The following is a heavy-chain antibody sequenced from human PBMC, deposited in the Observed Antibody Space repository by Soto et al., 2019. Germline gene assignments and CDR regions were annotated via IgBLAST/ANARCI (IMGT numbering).Heavy chain of an antibody. D-gene: IGHD3-22*01. CDR3: ARGGVDYYDSSGYYFSPYYFDY. V-gene: IGHV4-30-2*01. CDR2: IYHSGST. CDR1: GGPISSGGYS. Sequence: SQTLSLTCAVSGGPISSGGYSWSWIRQPPGKGKERIGYIYHSGSTYYNPSLKSRVTISVDRSKNQFSLKLSSVTAADTAVYYCARGGVDYYDSSGYYFSPYYFDYWGQGTLVTVSS. J-gene: IGHJ4*02.